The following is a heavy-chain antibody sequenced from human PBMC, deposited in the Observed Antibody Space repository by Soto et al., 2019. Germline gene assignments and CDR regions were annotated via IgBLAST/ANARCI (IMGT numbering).Heavy chain of an antibody. D-gene: IGHD1-20*01. CDR2: IYYSGTT. J-gene: IGHJ6*02. Sequence: SETLSLTCTVSGDSVRTTSYLWGWVRQPPGKGLEWIGSIYYSGTTYYNPSLQSRVTLAVDTSKNQFSLNLRSVTAADSAVYYCARQLRVTDRFYSGMDFWGQGTTVTVSS. CDR1: GDSVRTTSYL. CDR3: ARQLRVTDRFYSGMDF. V-gene: IGHV4-39*01.